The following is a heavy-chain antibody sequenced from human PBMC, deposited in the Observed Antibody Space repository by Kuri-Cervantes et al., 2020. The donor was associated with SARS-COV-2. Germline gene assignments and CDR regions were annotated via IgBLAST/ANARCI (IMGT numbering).Heavy chain of an antibody. CDR3: ARSNPFRRLVVISQWVEFDI. J-gene: IGHJ3*02. Sequence: AGLKLSYNASGNSITGYYMHWVRQASGQGREWMGRINPNSGGTNYAQKFQGWVTMTRDTSISTVYMELSRLRSDDKAVYYCARSNPFRRLVVISQWVEFDIWCQGTMVTVSS. D-gene: IGHD2-8*02. V-gene: IGHV1-2*04. CDR2: INPNSGGT. CDR1: GNSITGYY.